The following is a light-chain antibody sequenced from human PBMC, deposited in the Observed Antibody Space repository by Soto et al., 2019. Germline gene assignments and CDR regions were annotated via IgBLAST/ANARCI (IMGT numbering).Light chain of an antibody. CDR2: AAT. J-gene: IGKJ3*01. Sequence: IQMTQSASSVSASVGDRVTITCRASQDISSLLAWYQHKPGKAPKLLIYAATTLQSGVPSRFSGSESGTEFTLTISSLQPDDFATYYCQQADTFPFTFGPGTKVDMK. V-gene: IGKV1-12*01. CDR3: QQADTFPFT. CDR1: QDISSL.